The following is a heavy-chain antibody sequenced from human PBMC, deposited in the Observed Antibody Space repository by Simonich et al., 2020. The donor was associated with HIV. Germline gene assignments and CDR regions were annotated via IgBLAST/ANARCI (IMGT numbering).Heavy chain of an antibody. CDR1: GGYISSSY. J-gene: IGHJ4*02. CDR2: IYYIWRT. Sequence: QVQLQESGPGLVKPSETLSLTCTVSGGYISSSYWSWVRQPPGKGLEWIGYIYYIWRTNYNPSLKSRVTLSVDTSKNQFSLKLSSVTAADTAVYYCARGINVPFGSQDPHFFDYWGQGTLVTVSS. V-gene: IGHV4-59*12. D-gene: IGHD3-3*01. CDR3: ARGINVPFGSQDPHFFDY.